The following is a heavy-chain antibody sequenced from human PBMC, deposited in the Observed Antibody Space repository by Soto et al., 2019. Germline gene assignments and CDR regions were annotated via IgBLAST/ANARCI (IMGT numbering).Heavy chain of an antibody. Sequence: QVQLVESGGGVVQPGRSLRLSCAASGFTFSNFAMHWVRQAPGKGLEWVAVVSSDGNSKDYTDSVKGRFTISRDNSKNTLYLQMNSLRAEDTAVYYCANDHDEGWYDYWGQGTLVTVSA. CDR1: GFTFSNFA. D-gene: IGHD6-19*01. CDR3: ANDHDEGWYDY. J-gene: IGHJ4*02. CDR2: VSSDGNSK. V-gene: IGHV3-30-3*02.